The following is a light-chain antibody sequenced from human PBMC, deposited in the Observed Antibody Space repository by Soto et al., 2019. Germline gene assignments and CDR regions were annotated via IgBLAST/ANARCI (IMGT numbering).Light chain of an antibody. J-gene: IGKJ4*01. CDR2: AAS. CDR1: QSLSSN. Sequence: IVMTQSPATLSVSPGERVILSCRASQSLSSNLAWYQQKPGQAPRLLIYAASARATGIPARFSGSGSGTEFTLTISSLQSEDFALYYCQHYNNWPLTFGGGTKVDIK. V-gene: IGKV3-15*01. CDR3: QHYNNWPLT.